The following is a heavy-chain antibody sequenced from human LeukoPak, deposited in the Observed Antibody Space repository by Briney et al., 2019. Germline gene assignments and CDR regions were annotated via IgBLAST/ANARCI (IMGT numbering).Heavy chain of an antibody. CDR1: GFTVSSNY. D-gene: IGHD3-9*01. V-gene: IGHV3-53*01. CDR3: ARDPACYRTDILTGFNWFDP. J-gene: IGHJ5*02. Sequence: GSLRLSCAASGFTVSSNYMSWVRQGPGKGLEWVSVIFSGGSTFYADSVKGRFTISRDNSKNTLYLQMNSLRAEDTAVYYCARDPACYRTDILTGFNWFDPWGQGTLVTVSS. CDR2: IFSGGST.